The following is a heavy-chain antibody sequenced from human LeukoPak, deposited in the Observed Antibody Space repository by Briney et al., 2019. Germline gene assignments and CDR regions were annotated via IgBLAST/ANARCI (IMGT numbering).Heavy chain of an antibody. J-gene: IGHJ4*02. D-gene: IGHD6-19*01. CDR1: GDSIGNYH. CDR3: SRRDIASGWSFKD. V-gene: IGHV4-4*07. CDR2: SHSSGRT. Sequence: SETLSLTCSVSGDSIGNYHWRWIRQPAGKGLEWVGQSHSSGRTNYNPPLESRVTVSIGTPENQYHFTMKPVTAADADTDYYSRRDIASGWSFKDWGQGILVTVSS.